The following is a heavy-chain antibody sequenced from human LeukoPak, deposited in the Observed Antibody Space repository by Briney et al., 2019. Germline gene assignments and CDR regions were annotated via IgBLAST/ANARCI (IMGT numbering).Heavy chain of an antibody. V-gene: IGHV3-21*01. CDR2: ISSSSSYI. CDR1: GFTFSSYS. J-gene: IGHJ5*02. Sequence: GGSLRLSCAASGFTFSSYSMNWVRQAPGKGLEWGSSISSSSSYIYYADSVKGRFTISRDNAKNSLYLQMNSLRAEDTAVYYCARERGERVVPAAFFDPWGQGTLVTVSS. CDR3: ARERGERVVPAAFFDP. D-gene: IGHD2-2*01.